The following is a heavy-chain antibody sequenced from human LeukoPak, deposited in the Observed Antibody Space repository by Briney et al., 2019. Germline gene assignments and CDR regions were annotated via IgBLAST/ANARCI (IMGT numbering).Heavy chain of an antibody. J-gene: IGHJ4*02. CDR1: GFTFSSYA. CDR2: ISGSGGST. Sequence: GGSLRLSGAASGFTFSSYAMSWVRQAPGKGLEWVSAISGSGGSTYYADSVKGRFTISRDNSKNTLYLQMNSLRAEDTAVYYCAKAPLRQLLTHFDYWGQGTLVTVSS. CDR3: AKAPLRQLLTHFDY. D-gene: IGHD2-2*01. V-gene: IGHV3-23*01.